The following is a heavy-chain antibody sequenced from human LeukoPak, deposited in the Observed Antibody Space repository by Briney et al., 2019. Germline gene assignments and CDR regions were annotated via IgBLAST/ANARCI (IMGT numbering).Heavy chain of an antibody. Sequence: SETLSLTXTVSGGSISSYYWSWIRQPPGKGLEWIGYIYYSGNTNYNPSLKSRVTISVDTSKNQFSLKLSSVTAADTAVYYCARVGSSGWYNYFDYWGQGTLVTVSS. J-gene: IGHJ4*02. CDR3: ARVGSSGWYNYFDY. CDR1: GGSISSYY. CDR2: IYYSGNT. V-gene: IGHV4-59*01. D-gene: IGHD6-19*01.